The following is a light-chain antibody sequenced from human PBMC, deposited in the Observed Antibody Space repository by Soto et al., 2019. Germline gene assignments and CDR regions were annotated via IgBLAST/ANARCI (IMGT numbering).Light chain of an antibody. Sequence: QSALTQPPSASGSPGQSVTISCTGTSSDVGGYNYVSWYQQHPGKAPKLMIYDVSKRPSGVPDRFSGSKSGNTASLTVSGLQAEDEADYYCSSFAGSNNFDVFGTGTQLTVL. J-gene: IGLJ1*01. V-gene: IGLV2-8*01. CDR3: SSFAGSNNFDV. CDR2: DVS. CDR1: SSDVGGYNY.